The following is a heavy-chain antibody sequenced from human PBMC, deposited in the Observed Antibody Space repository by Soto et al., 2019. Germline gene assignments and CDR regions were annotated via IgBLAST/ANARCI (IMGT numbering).Heavy chain of an antibody. CDR3: ARDVEYKMLYMPDYHYCGMDV. D-gene: IGHD1-1*01. CDR2: VSVYNGDT. J-gene: IGHJ6*02. CDR1: GYIFTNYG. V-gene: IGHV1-18*01. Sequence: QVQLVQSVSEVKKPGASVKVSCKASGYIFTNYGISWVRQAPGQGLEWMGWVSVYNGDTKYAQKFQDRVTMTTDTSASIGYMELRSLRSDDTAVYYCARDVEYKMLYMPDYHYCGMDVWGQGTTVTVSS.